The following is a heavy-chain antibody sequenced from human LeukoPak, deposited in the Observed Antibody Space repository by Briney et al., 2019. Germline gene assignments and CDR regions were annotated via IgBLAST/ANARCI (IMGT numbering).Heavy chain of an antibody. Sequence: GGSLRLSCAASGFTFSTYAMSWVRQAPGKGLEWVATIGGSGDTTYYSDSVKGRFTISRDDSKDTLYLQVNSLRAEDTAVFYCVSQWRLYAFDIWGQGTVVTVSS. D-gene: IGHD2-8*01. CDR2: IGGSGDTT. J-gene: IGHJ3*02. CDR3: VSQWRLYAFDI. CDR1: GFTFSTYA. V-gene: IGHV3-23*01.